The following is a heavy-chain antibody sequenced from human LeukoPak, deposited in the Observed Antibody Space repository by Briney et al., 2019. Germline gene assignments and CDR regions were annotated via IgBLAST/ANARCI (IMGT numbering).Heavy chain of an antibody. Sequence: PGGSLRLSCAASGFTFSSYGMHWVRQAPGKGLEWVAVIWYDGSNKYYADSVKGRFTISRDNSKNTLYLQMNSLRAEDTAVYYCARDYYGSGSYYRVIGGLDYWGQGTLVTVSS. CDR2: IWYDGSNK. V-gene: IGHV3-33*01. CDR3: ARDYYGSGSYYRVIGGLDY. CDR1: GFTFSSYG. J-gene: IGHJ4*02. D-gene: IGHD3-10*01.